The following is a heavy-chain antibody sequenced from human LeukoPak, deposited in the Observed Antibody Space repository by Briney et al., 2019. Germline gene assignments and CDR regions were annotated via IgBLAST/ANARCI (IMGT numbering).Heavy chain of an antibody. V-gene: IGHV4-59*08. CDR3: ARHGYSSSWYKEYFQH. D-gene: IGHD6-13*01. Sequence: PSETLSLTCTVSGGSISSYYWSWIRQPPGKGLEWIGYIYYSGSTNYNPSLKSRVTISVDTSKNQFSLKLSSVTAADTAVYYCARHGYSSSWYKEYFQHWGQGTLVTVSS. CDR2: IYYSGST. J-gene: IGHJ1*01. CDR1: GGSISSYY.